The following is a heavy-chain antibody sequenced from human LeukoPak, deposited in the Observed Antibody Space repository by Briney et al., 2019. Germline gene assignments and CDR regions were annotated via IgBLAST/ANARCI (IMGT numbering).Heavy chain of an antibody. Sequence: GGSLRLSCAASGFPFSSYAMNWVRQAPGKGLEWVSIIFGSGDTTYYADSVKGRFTVPRDNSKNMLYLQMNNLRPEDTAIYYCAKDGQWLARGRAYYMDVWGKGTTVTVSS. J-gene: IGHJ6*03. CDR3: AKDGQWLARGRAYYMDV. CDR2: IFGSGDTT. V-gene: IGHV3-23*01. D-gene: IGHD6-19*01. CDR1: GFPFSSYA.